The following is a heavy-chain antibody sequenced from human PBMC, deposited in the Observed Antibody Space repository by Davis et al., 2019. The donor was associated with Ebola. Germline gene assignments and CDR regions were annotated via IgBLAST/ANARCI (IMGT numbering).Heavy chain of an antibody. Sequence: GESLKISCAASGFTFSSYWMHWVRQAPGKGLVWVSRINGGETITAYADSVKGRFAISRDNTKNTLYLQMNSLRAEDTAVYYCTKDFDYVNGYWGQGTLVTVSS. CDR1: GFTFSSYW. D-gene: IGHD4-17*01. CDR2: INGGETIT. V-gene: IGHV3-74*01. CDR3: TKDFDYVNGY. J-gene: IGHJ4*02.